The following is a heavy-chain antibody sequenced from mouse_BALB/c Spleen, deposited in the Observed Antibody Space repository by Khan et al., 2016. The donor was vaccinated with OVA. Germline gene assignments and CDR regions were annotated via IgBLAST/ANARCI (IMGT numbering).Heavy chain of an antibody. D-gene: IGHD1-1*01. V-gene: IGHV9-1*02. CDR1: GYTFTNYG. CDR2: INTYTGEP. J-gene: IGHJ2*01. Sequence: QIQLVQSGPELKKPGETVKISCKASGYTFTNYGMNWVKQAPGKGLKWMGRINTYTGEPTYADDFKGRFAFSLETSASTAYLQINNLKNEDMATYFGARPYYGSRNGYFDYWGQGTTLTVSS. CDR3: ARPYYGSRNGYFDY.